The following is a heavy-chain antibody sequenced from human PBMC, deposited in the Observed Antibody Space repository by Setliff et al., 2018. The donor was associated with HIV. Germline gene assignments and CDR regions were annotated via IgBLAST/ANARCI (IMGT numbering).Heavy chain of an antibody. Sequence: PSETLSLTCDVYGGSFSGYYWSWIRQPPGKGLEWIGSIYYSGSIYHNPSLKSRVTISVHTSKNQFSLKLRSVTAADTAMYYCARDSGWLQFGQFDYWGQGALVTVSS. J-gene: IGHJ4*02. D-gene: IGHD5-12*01. CDR3: ARDSGWLQFGQFDY. CDR1: GGSFSGYY. V-gene: IGHV4-34*01. CDR2: IYYSGSI.